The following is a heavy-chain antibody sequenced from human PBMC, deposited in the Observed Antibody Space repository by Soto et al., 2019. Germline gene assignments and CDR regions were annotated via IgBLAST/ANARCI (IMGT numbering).Heavy chain of an antibody. J-gene: IGHJ5*02. CDR2: ITAGDAKT. CDR3: ARDLYSSSWFWFDP. CDR1: GYNFTQYT. Sequence: QVQLVQSGADVKKPGASVKISCKAAGYNFTQYTIHWVRNAPGQRLEWMGWITAGDAKTEYSQMFQGRGTISRDISATTVYFDLDSLRSEDTAVYYCARDLYSSSWFWFDPWGRGTQVIVSS. V-gene: IGHV1-3*01. D-gene: IGHD2-2*01.